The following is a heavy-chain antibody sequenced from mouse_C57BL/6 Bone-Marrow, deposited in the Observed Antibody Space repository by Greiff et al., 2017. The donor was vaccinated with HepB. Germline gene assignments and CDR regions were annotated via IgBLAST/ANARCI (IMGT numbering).Heavy chain of an antibody. CDR3: VMDY. CDR1: GFTFSSYA. V-gene: IGHV5-4*03. Sequence: EVKLMESGGGLVKPGGSLKLSCAASGFTFSSYAMSWVRQTPGKRLEWVATISDGGSYTYYPDNVKGRFTISRDNAKNNLYLQMSHLKSEDTAMYYCVMDYWGQGTSVTVSS. CDR2: ISDGGSYT. J-gene: IGHJ4*01.